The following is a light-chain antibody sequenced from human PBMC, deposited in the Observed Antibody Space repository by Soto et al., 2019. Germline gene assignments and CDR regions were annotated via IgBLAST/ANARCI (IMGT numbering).Light chain of an antibody. J-gene: IGLJ2*01. CDR2: LNSDGRH. V-gene: IGLV4-69*01. CDR1: SRHSSYA. CDR3: QTWGTGILV. Sequence: QPVLTQSPSASASLGASVKLTCTLSSRHSSYAIAWHQQQPEKGPRYLMKLNSDGRHTKGDGIPDHFSGSSSGTERYLTISSLQSEDEADYYCQTWGTGILVFGGGTKLTVL.